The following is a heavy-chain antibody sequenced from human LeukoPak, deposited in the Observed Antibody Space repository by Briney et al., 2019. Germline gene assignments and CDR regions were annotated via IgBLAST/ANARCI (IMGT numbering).Heavy chain of an antibody. Sequence: GGSLRLSCAASGFPFNSYVMCWVRQAPGKGLEWVSAISGSGGSTYYADSVKGRFTISRDNSKNTLYLQMNSLRAEDTAVYYCAKALYYYDSSGYYWGQGTLATVSS. CDR1: GFPFNSYV. J-gene: IGHJ4*02. CDR3: AKALYYYDSSGYY. CDR2: ISGSGGST. D-gene: IGHD3-22*01. V-gene: IGHV3-23*01.